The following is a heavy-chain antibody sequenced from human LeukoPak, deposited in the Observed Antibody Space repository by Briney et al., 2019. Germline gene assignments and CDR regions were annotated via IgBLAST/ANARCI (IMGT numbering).Heavy chain of an antibody. J-gene: IGHJ4*02. CDR1: GYTFTDYD. CDR3: ARANFLYCSSTTCLFDY. V-gene: IGHV1-2*02. CDR2: INPNSGDT. Sequence: ASVKVSCKASGYTFTDYDMHWVRQAPGQGFEWMGWINPNSGDTNYAQKFQGRVTMTRGTSISTAHMELSRLRSDDTAVYYCARANFLYCSSTTCLFDYWGQGTLVIVSS. D-gene: IGHD2-2*01.